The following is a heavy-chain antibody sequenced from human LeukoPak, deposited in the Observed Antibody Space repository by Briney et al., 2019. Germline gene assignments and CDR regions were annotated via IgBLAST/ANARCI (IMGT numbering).Heavy chain of an antibody. CDR2: IGYDGSNK. CDR3: ARDDRDILTGYSKDAFDI. V-gene: IGHV3-33*01. J-gene: IGHJ3*02. Sequence: GRSLRLSCAASGFTFSSYGMHWVRQAPGKGLEWVAVIGYDGSNKYYADSVKGRFTISRDNSKNTLYLQMNSLRAEDTAVYYCARDDRDILTGYSKDAFDIWGQGTMVTVSS. D-gene: IGHD3-9*01. CDR1: GFTFSSYG.